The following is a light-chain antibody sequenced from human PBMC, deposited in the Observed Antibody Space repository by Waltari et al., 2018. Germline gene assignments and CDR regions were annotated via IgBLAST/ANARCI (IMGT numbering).Light chain of an antibody. CDR2: EVT. V-gene: IGLV2-8*01. CDR3: SSYAGGSSLM. J-gene: IGLJ3*02. CDR1: STDVDGYDP. Sequence: QSALTQPPSASGSPGQSTTIPCTGISTDVDGYDPVVWYHQHPGKAPKLLIYEVTKRPSGVPDRFSGSKSDNTASLAVSGLQAEDEADYYCSSYAGGSSLMFGGGTKLTVL.